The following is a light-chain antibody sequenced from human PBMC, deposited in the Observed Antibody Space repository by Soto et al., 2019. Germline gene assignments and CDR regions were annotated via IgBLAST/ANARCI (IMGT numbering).Light chain of an antibody. V-gene: IGLV1-44*01. CDR2: SDN. CDR1: SSNIGSNT. Sequence: QSARTQPPSASGTPGQRVTISCSGSSSNIGSNTVNWYQKLPGTAPKLLIYSDNQRPSGVPDRFSGSKSGTSASLAISGLQSEDEADYYCAAWDDSLNVLFGGGTKVTVL. J-gene: IGLJ2*01. CDR3: AAWDDSLNVL.